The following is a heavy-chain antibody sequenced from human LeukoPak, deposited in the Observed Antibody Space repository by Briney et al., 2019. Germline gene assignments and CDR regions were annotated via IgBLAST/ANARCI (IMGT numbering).Heavy chain of an antibody. D-gene: IGHD1-26*01. J-gene: IGHJ6*02. V-gene: IGHV4-59*01. Sequence: SETLSLTCTVSGGSISSYYWSWIRQPPGKGLEWIGYIYYSGSTNYNPSLKSRVTISVDTSKNQFSLKLSSVTAADTAVYYCARDREANYYCYGMDVWGQGTTVTVSS. CDR3: ARDREANYYCYGMDV. CDR1: GGSISSYY. CDR2: IYYSGST.